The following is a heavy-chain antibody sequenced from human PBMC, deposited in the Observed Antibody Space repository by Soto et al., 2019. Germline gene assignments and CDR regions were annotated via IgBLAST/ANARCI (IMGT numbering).Heavy chain of an antibody. CDR2: INPSGGST. D-gene: IGHD3-22*01. J-gene: IGHJ4*02. CDR1: GYTFTSYG. Sequence: ASVKVSCKASGYTFTSYGISWVRQAPGGGLEWLGIINPSGGSTTYRQKFQGRVTMTRDTSTSTVYMELSSLTSEDTAVYYCVRGHYYDSSGQGGYWGQGTPVTVSS. CDR3: VRGHYYDSSGQGGY. V-gene: IGHV1-46*03.